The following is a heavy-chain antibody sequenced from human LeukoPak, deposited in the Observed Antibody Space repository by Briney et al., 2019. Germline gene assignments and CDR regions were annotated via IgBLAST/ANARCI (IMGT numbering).Heavy chain of an antibody. Sequence: PGGSLRLSCEPSGFTFSGYAMHWVRQAPGKGLEWVAVISFDGTNTYYADSVKGRFTISRDNSKNTLYLQLNSLRADDTAVYYCARPRDIVVIPVAINRYGMDVWGQGTTVTVSS. CDR1: GFTFSGYA. V-gene: IGHV3-30-3*01. J-gene: IGHJ6*02. CDR3: ARPRDIVVIPVAINRYGMDV. CDR2: ISFDGTNT. D-gene: IGHD2-2*02.